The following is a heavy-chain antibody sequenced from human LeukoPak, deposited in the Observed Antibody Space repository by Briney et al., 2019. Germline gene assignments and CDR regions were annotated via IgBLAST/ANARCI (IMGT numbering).Heavy chain of an antibody. V-gene: IGHV3-7*01. Sequence: GGSLRLSCAASGFTFSSYWMSWVRQAPGKGLEWAANIKQDGSEKYYVDSVKGRFTISRDNAKNSLYLQMNSLRAEDTAVYYCARVVRGRGYFYYFDYWGQGTLVTVSS. D-gene: IGHD5-18*01. CDR1: GFTFSSYW. CDR3: ARVVRGRGYFYYFDY. J-gene: IGHJ4*02. CDR2: IKQDGSEK.